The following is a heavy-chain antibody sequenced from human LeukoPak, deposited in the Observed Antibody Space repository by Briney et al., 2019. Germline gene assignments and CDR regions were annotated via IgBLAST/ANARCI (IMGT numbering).Heavy chain of an antibody. J-gene: IGHJ5*02. CDR3: ARSEILRFLEWPPFDP. CDR2: IYTSGST. D-gene: IGHD3-3*01. CDR1: GGSISSYY. Sequence: PSETLSLTCTVSGGSISSYYWSWIRQPAGKGLEWIGRIYTSGSTNYNPSLKSRVTMSVDTSKNQFSLKLSSVTAADTAVYYSARSEILRFLEWPPFDPWGQGTLVTVSS. V-gene: IGHV4-4*07.